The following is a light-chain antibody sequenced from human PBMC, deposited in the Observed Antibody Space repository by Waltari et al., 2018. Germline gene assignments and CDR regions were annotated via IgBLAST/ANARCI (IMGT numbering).Light chain of an antibody. V-gene: IGKV3-20*01. CDR1: ESVRTA. CDR2: GAS. Sequence: EIVLTQSPSPLSLSPGERATLSCRASESVRTALAWYQQKPGQAPRLLIFGASNRAIGIPDRFSGGGSGTDFSLTISRLEPEDFAVYFCQHYVRLPVAFGQGTKVDVK. J-gene: IGKJ1*01. CDR3: QHYVRLPVA.